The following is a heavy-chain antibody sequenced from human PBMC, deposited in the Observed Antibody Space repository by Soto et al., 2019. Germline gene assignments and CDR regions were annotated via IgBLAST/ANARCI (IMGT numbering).Heavy chain of an antibody. CDR3: ARRWGTYFDF. D-gene: IGHD7-27*01. J-gene: IGHJ4*02. Sequence: SETLSLTCTVSGGSSISYYWSWIRQPPGKGLEWIGYIYYSGSTDYDPSLKSRVTISVDTSKNQFSLKLSSVTAADTAVYYCARRWGTYFDFWGQGTLVTVSS. V-gene: IGHV4-59*01. CDR1: GGSSISYY. CDR2: IYYSGST.